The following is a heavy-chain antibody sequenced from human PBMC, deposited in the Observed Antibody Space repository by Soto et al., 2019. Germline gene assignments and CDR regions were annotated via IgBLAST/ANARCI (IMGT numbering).Heavy chain of an antibody. CDR3: TKAPLRDRGKYFDY. Sequence: QVQVVDSGGGVVQPGGSLRLSCVASGFSFSTYGMHWVRQAPGKGLEWVTFISHDGSNEKYADSVKVRFIIARDNSKITVYLQMNSLRYEDTAVYYCTKAPLRDRGKYFDYWGQGTLVTVSS. CDR2: ISHDGSNE. V-gene: IGHV3-30*18. D-gene: IGHD3-10*01. CDR1: GFSFSTYG. J-gene: IGHJ4*02.